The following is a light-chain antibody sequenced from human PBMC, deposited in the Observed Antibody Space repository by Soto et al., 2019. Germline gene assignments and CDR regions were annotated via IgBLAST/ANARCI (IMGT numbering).Light chain of an antibody. Sequence: QSVLTQPPSVSGSPGQSVTISCTGTSSDVGRYNRVPWYQQPPGTAPKLLIYEVRNRPSGVPDRFSGSKSANTASLTISGLQAEDEADYYCSLYTTNSTFVFGAGTKVTVL. CDR3: SLYTTNSTFV. J-gene: IGLJ1*01. CDR2: EVR. V-gene: IGLV2-18*01. CDR1: SSDVGRYNR.